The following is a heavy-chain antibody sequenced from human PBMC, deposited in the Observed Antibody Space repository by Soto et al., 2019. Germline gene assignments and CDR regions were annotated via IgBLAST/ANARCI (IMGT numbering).Heavy chain of an antibody. CDR1: GGSMTRSGYY. CDR3: VRRGRTGNGDWWDL. CDR2: VYNNGQT. J-gene: IGHJ1*01. D-gene: IGHD2-8*02. Sequence: QVDLLESGPGLVKPSETLSLTCTVAGGSMTRSGYYWGWIRQPPGHELQYIGSVYNNGQTHYNPSLTSPVTIXLXTTXTQFSLGLRSVTAADTAVYFCVRRGRTGNGDWWDLWGQGIRVTVSS. V-gene: IGHV4-39*01.